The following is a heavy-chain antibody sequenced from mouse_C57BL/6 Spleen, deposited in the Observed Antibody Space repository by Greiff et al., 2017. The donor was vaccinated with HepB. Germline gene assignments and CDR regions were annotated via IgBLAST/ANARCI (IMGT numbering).Heavy chain of an antibody. CDR3: AIGGSVYGSLRYYAMDY. V-gene: IGHV1-74*01. CDR2: IHPSDSDT. J-gene: IGHJ4*01. Sequence: QVQLQQPGAELVKPGASVKVSCKASGYTFTSYWMHWVKQRPGQGLEWIGRIHPSDSDTNYNQKFKGKATLTVDKSSSTAYMQLSSLTSEDSAVYYSAIGGSVYGSLRYYAMDYWGQGTTVTVSS. D-gene: IGHD2-1*01. CDR1: GYTFTSYW.